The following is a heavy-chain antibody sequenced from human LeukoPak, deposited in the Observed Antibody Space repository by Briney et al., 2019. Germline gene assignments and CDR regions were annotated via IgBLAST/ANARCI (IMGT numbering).Heavy chain of an antibody. CDR1: GFTFSDYD. V-gene: IGHV3-48*01. J-gene: IGHJ4*02. Sequence: GGSLRLSCSASGFTFSDYDMNWVRQAPGKGLEWISYISSGSGTISYADSVKGRFTISRDNANNSLYLQMNSLRAEDTAVYYCARAGYSDDDGGQGILVTVSS. CDR2: ISSGSGTI. CDR3: ARAGYSDDD. D-gene: IGHD1-1*01.